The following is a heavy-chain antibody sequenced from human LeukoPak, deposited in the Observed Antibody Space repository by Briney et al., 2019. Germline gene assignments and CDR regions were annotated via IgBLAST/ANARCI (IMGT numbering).Heavy chain of an antibody. CDR1: GGSISSSF. V-gene: IGHV3-7*01. J-gene: IGHJ4*02. Sequence: ETLSLTCTVSGGSISSSFCYWGWVRQAPGKGLEWVANIKQDGSEKYYVDSVKGRFTISRDNAKNSLYLQMNSLRAEDTAVYYCARDRNYGDYCDYWGQGTLVTVSS. D-gene: IGHD4-17*01. CDR2: IKQDGSEK. CDR3: ARDRNYGDYCDY.